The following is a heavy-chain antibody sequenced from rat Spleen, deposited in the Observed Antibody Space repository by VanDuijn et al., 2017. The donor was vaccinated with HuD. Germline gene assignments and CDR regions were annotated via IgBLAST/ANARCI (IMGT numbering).Heavy chain of an antibody. D-gene: IGHD1-10*01. CDR3: TTGITTGYYFDY. Sequence: EVQLVASGGGLVQPGGSLKLSCTTSGFTFSDYYMAWVRQAPTKGLEWVASMSHDGGGTYYGDSVKGRFTISRDNAKSTLYLQMDSLRSEDTATYYCTTGITTGYYFDYWGQGVMVTVSS. J-gene: IGHJ2*01. CDR1: GFTFSDYY. V-gene: IGHV5-20*01. CDR2: MSHDGGGT.